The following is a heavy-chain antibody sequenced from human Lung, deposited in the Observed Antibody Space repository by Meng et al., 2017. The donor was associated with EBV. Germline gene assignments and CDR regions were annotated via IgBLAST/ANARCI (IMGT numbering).Heavy chain of an antibody. CDR3: ASLYGDSSVWYLDL. J-gene: IGHJ2*01. CDR2: IYDSGST. Sequence: QVQPQGSGPGLVTPSQTLSLTCTVSGGSIRFGDYYWSWIRQPPGKGLEWIGYIYDSGSTSYNPSLMSRVTISVDTSRNQFSLKLTSVTAADTAVYYCASLYGDSSVWYLDLWGRGTLVTVSS. V-gene: IGHV4-30-4*08. D-gene: IGHD4-17*01. CDR1: GGSIRFGDYY.